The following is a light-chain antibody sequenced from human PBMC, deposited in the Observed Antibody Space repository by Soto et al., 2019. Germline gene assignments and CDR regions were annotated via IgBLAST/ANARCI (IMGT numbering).Light chain of an antibody. CDR3: QQRSNWQLT. CDR1: QSVSIY. CDR2: DAS. V-gene: IGKV3D-11*02. J-gene: IGKJ4*01. Sequence: EIVLTQSPGTLSLSPGDRATLSCRASQSVSIYLAWYQQKPGQAPRLLIYDASNRATGIPARFSGSGSGTDFTLTISSLEPEDFAVYYCQQRSNWQLTFGGGTKVEIK.